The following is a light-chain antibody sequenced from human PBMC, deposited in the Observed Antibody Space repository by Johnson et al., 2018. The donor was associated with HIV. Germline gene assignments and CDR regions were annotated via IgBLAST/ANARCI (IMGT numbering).Light chain of an antibody. J-gene: IGLJ1*01. Sequence: QSVLTQPPSASGTPGQKVTISCSGSSSNIGNNYVSWYQQIPGRAPKLLIYDNNKRPSGIPDRFSGSKSGTSATLGITGLQTGDEADYYCGTWDSSLSAGEVFGTGTKVTVL. CDR1: SSNIGNNY. CDR3: GTWDSSLSAGEV. V-gene: IGLV1-51*01. CDR2: DNN.